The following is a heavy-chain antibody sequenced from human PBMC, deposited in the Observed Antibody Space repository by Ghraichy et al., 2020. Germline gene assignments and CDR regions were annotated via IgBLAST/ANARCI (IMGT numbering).Heavy chain of an antibody. Sequence: SETLSLTCAVYGGSFSGYYWSWIRQPPGKGLEWIGEINHSGSTNYNPSLKSRVTISVDTSKNQFSLKLSSVTAADTAVYYCARSGYDLGYYFDYWGQGTLVTVSS. V-gene: IGHV4-34*01. CDR3: ARSGYDLGYYFDY. CDR2: INHSGST. CDR1: GGSFSGYY. J-gene: IGHJ4*02. D-gene: IGHD5-12*01.